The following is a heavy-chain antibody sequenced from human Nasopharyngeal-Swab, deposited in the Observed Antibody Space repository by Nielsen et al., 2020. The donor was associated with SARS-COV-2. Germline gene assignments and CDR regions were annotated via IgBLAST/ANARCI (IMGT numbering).Heavy chain of an antibody. V-gene: IGHV3-33*01. CDR1: GFTFSSYG. D-gene: IGHD6-6*01. J-gene: IGHJ2*01. CDR3: ARDPNSSSKYWYFDL. CDR2: IWYDGSNK. Sequence: GESLKISCAASGFTFSSYGMHWVRQAPGKGLEWVAVIWYDGSNKYYADSVKGQFTISRDNSKNTLYLQMNSLRAEDTAVYYCARDPNSSSKYWYFDLWGRGTLVTVSS.